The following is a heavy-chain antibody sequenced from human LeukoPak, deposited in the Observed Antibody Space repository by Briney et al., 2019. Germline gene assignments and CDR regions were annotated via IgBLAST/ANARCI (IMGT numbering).Heavy chain of an antibody. V-gene: IGHV3-48*03. Sequence: PGGSLRLSCAASEFAFSVYEMYWVSQAPGKGLEWVSYVSSSGGTRYYADSVKGRFTISRDNAKNSLYLQMNSLRGEDTAVYYCATLTVASSFDYWGQGALVTVSS. CDR2: VSSSGGTR. CDR1: EFAFSVYE. J-gene: IGHJ4*02. CDR3: ATLTVASSFDY. D-gene: IGHD6-19*01.